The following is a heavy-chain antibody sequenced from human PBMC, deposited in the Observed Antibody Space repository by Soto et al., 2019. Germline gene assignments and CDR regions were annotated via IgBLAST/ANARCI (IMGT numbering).Heavy chain of an antibody. J-gene: IGHJ4*02. CDR3: ARDGDVNTVFGKDY. V-gene: IGHV3-33*01. CDR1: GFTFSSYG. CDR2: VGHDGGNK. Sequence: QVQLVESGGGVVQPGRSLRLSCAASGFTFSSYGMHWVRQAPGKGLEWVAFVGHDGGNKFYAESVKGQFTISRDNSKNTLYLQMTSLSADDTAMYYCARDGDVNTVFGKDYWGQGTLVTVSS. D-gene: IGHD3-3*01.